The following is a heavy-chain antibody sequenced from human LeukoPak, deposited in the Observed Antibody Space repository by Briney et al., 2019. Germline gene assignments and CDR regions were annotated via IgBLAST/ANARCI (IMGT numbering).Heavy chain of an antibody. CDR1: GFTFSSYS. CDR2: ISSSSSTI. J-gene: IGHJ4*02. V-gene: IGHV3-48*04. D-gene: IGHD3-10*01. CDR3: ARVVYYYGSGSYYKDRLLDY. Sequence: GGSLRLSCAASGFTFSSYSMNWVRQAPGKGLEWVSYISSSSSTIYYADSVKGRFTISRDNAKNSLYLQMNSLRAEDTAVYYCARVVYYYGSGSYYKDRLLDYWGQGTLVTVSS.